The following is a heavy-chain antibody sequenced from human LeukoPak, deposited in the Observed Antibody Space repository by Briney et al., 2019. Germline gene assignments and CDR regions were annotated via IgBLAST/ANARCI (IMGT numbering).Heavy chain of an antibody. CDR3: ARDRTAGTFDY. J-gene: IGHJ4*02. Sequence: GGSLRLSRAASGFTFSSYSMNWVRQAPGKGLEWVSSISSSSSYIYYADSVKGRFTISRDNAKNSLYLQMNSLRAEDTAVYYCARDRTAGTFDYWGQGTLVTVSS. D-gene: IGHD6-13*01. V-gene: IGHV3-21*01. CDR1: GFTFSSYS. CDR2: ISSSSSYI.